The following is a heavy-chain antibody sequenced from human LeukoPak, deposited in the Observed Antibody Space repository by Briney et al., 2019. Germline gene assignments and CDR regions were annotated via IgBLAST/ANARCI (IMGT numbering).Heavy chain of an antibody. CDR3: ARISEGAYCGGDCYSDYFDY. V-gene: IGHV4-59*08. D-gene: IGHD2-21*02. Sequence: SETLSLTCTVSGDSINSYYWSWIRQPPGKGLEWIGYIYYSGSTNYNPSLKSRVTISVDTSKNQFSLKLSSVTAADTAVYYCARISEGAYCGGDCYSDYFDYWGQGTLVTVSS. J-gene: IGHJ4*02. CDR2: IYYSGST. CDR1: GDSINSYY.